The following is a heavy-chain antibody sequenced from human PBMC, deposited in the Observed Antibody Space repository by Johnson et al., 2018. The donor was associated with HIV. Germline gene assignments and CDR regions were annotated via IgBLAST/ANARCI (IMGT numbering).Heavy chain of an antibody. J-gene: IGHJ3*02. CDR3: ARTTLRFLDRGDDAFDI. D-gene: IGHD3-3*01. V-gene: IGHV3-30-3*01. CDR1: GFTFSTYA. CDR2: ISYDGNNK. Sequence: QVQLVESGGGVAQPGRSLRPSCTASGFTFSTYAMHWVRQAPGKGLEWVAIISYDGNNKYYAASVKGRFTISRDNSKNTMYLQMNSLRAEDTAVYYCARTTLRFLDRGDDAFDIWGQGTMVTVSS.